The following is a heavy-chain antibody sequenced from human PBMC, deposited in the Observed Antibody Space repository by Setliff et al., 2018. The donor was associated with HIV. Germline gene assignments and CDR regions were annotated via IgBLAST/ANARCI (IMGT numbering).Heavy chain of an antibody. V-gene: IGHV4-61*02. D-gene: IGHD3-3*01. CDR2: IYTSGST. CDR3: ARTYNFWSGYYDAFDI. CDR1: GGSISSGSYY. Sequence: SETLSLTCTVSGGSISSGSYYWSWIRQPAGRGLEWIGRIYTSGSTNYNPSLKSRVTISVDTSKNQFSLKLSSVTAADTAVYYCARTYNFWSGYYDAFDIWGQGTMVTVSS. J-gene: IGHJ3*02.